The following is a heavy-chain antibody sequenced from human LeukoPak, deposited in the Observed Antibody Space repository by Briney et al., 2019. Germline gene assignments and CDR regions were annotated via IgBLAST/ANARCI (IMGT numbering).Heavy chain of an antibody. CDR1: GDSISSGGYF. V-gene: IGHV4-31*03. Sequence: SQTLSLTCTVSGDSISSGGYFWSWIRQHPGKGLEWIGYIYYTGSTYHNPSLKSRVTISVDTSKNQFSLKLSSVTAADTAVYYCTRDGPRSSGYPDNWGQGTLVTVSS. CDR3: TRDGPRSSGYPDN. J-gene: IGHJ4*02. D-gene: IGHD3-22*01. CDR2: IYYTGST.